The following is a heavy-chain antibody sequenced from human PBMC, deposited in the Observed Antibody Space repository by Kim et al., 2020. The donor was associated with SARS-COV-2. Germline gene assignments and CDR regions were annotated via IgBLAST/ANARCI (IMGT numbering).Heavy chain of an antibody. CDR1: GYTFSDYH. Sequence: ASVKVSCKASGYTFSDYHIHWVRQAPGQGLEWMAWINCKTGVTEYAQMFQGRITVTRDTSISTAYMHVSGLMSDDTAVYYCATWIPVPTGRVPYWGQGTLVTVSS. J-gene: IGHJ4*02. CDR2: INCKTGVT. V-gene: IGHV1-2*02. CDR3: ATWIPVPTGRVPY. D-gene: IGHD2-2*03.